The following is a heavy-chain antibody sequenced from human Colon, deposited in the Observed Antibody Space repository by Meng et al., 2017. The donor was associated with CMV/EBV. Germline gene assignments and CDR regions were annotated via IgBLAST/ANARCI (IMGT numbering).Heavy chain of an antibody. CDR2: IKQDGSEK. J-gene: IGHJ4*02. V-gene: IGHV3-7*01. CDR1: GFTLSHYW. D-gene: IGHD5-18*01. CDR3: ARDTAGDY. Sequence: GESLKISCAASGFTLSHYWIGWVRQAPGKGLEWVANIKQDGSEKYYVDSVKGRFTISRDNAKNSLYLQMKSLRVEDTAVYYCARDTAGDYWGQGTLVTVSS.